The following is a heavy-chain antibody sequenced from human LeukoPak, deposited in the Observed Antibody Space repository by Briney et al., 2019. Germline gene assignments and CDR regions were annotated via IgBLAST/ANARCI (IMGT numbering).Heavy chain of an antibody. CDR3: ARVGYSSGWYPEIDY. J-gene: IGHJ4*02. CDR2: IIPILGIA. V-gene: IGHV1-69*04. Sequence: GASVKVSCKASGGTFSSYAISWVRQAPGQGLEWMGRIIPILGIANYAQKFQGRVTITADKSTSTAYMELSSLRSEDTAVYYCARVGYSSGWYPEIDYRGQGTLVTVSS. CDR1: GGTFSSYA. D-gene: IGHD6-19*01.